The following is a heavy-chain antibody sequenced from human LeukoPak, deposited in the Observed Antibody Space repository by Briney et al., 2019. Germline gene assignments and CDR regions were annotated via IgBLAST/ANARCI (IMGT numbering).Heavy chain of an antibody. CDR2: INHSGST. CDR3: ARGRVWFGELLPSRSIAFDY. J-gene: IGHJ4*02. V-gene: IGHV4-34*01. D-gene: IGHD3-10*01. CDR1: GGSFSGYY. Sequence: SETLSLTCAVYGGSFSGYYWSWIRQPAGKGLEWIGEINHSGSTNYNPSLKSRVTISVDTSKNQFSLKLSSVTAADTAVYYCARGRVWFGELLPSRSIAFDYWGQGTLVTVSS.